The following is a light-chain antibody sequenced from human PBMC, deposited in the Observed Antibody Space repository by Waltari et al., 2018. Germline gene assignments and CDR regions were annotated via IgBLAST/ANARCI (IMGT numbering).Light chain of an antibody. J-gene: IGLJ2*01. CDR2: DVR. CDR3: SSFPGGSLV. CDR1: TSDIHPFNY. V-gene: IGLV2-11*01. Sequence: QSALTQPRSVSGSPGPSVTISCPKTTSDIHPFNYLSWYQQHPGKAPKLVIYDVRVRPSGVPDRFSGSRSGNTASLIISGLQPEDEADYYCSSFPGGSLVFGGGTELTVL.